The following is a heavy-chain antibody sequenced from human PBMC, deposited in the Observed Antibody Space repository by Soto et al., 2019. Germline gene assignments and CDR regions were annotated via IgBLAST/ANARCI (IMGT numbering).Heavy chain of an antibody. CDR1: GGSISSGGYY. V-gene: IGHV4-31*03. CDR2: IYYSGST. Sequence: QVQLQESGPGLVKPSQTLSLTCTVSGGSISSGGYYWSWIRQHPGKGLEWIGYIYYSGSTYYNPSLKSRDTISVDTSKNQFSLKLSSVTAADTAVYYCAASCVACGGFNYYGMDVWGQGTTVTVSS. CDR3: AASCVACGGFNYYGMDV. D-gene: IGHD5-12*01. J-gene: IGHJ6*02.